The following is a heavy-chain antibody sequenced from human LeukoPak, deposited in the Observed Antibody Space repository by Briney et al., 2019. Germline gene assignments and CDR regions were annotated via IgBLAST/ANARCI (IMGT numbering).Heavy chain of an antibody. V-gene: IGHV4-30-2*01. Sequence: PSQTLSLTCAVSGGSISSGGYSWSWIRQPPGKGLEWIGYIYHSGSTYYNPSLKSRVTISVDRSKNQFSLKPSSVTAADTAVYYCARGPPTVTNYYGMDVWGQGTTVTVSS. CDR2: IYHSGST. CDR1: GGSISSGGYS. J-gene: IGHJ6*02. CDR3: ARGPPTVTNYYGMDV. D-gene: IGHD4-17*01.